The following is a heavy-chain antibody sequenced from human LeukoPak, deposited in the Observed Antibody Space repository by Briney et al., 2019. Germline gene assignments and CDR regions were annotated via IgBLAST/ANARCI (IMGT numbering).Heavy chain of an antibody. CDR3: ARAPGIAAAGTLDY. D-gene: IGHD6-13*01. J-gene: IGHJ4*02. CDR2: IYTSGST. CDR1: GGSISSGSYY. V-gene: IGHV4-61*02. Sequence: SETLSLTCTVSGGSISSGSYYWSWIRQPAGKGLEWIGRIYTSGSTNYNPSLKSRVTISVDTSKNQFSLKLSSVTAADTAVYYCARAPGIAAAGTLDYWGQGTLVTVSS.